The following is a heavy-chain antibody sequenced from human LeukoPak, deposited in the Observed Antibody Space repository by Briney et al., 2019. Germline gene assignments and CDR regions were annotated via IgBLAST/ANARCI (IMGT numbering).Heavy chain of an antibody. CDR3: ARDCSGGSCYSPSWWFDP. CDR2: IYTTGST. J-gene: IGHJ5*02. CDR1: GGSISSYY. V-gene: IGHV4-4*07. D-gene: IGHD2-15*01. Sequence: PSETLSLTCTVSGGSISSYYWSWLRQPAGKGLEWIGRIYTTGSTNYNPSLKSRVTMSVDTSKNQFSLKLSSVTAADTAVYYFARDCSGGSCYSPSWWFDPWGQGTLVTVSS.